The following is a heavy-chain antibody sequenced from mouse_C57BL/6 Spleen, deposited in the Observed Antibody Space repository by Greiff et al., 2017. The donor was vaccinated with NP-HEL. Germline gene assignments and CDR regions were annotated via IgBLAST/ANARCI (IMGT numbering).Heavy chain of an antibody. J-gene: IGHJ4*01. CDR1: GYTFTSYW. CDR2: IHPNSGST. CDR3: ARWDDGAMDY. D-gene: IGHD4-1*01. Sequence: VQLQESGAELVKPGASVKLSCKASGYTFTSYWMHWVKQRPGQGLEWIGMIHPNSGSTNYNEKFKSKATLTVDKSSSTAYMQLSSLTSEDSAVYYCARWDDGAMDYWGQGTSVTVSS. V-gene: IGHV1-64*01.